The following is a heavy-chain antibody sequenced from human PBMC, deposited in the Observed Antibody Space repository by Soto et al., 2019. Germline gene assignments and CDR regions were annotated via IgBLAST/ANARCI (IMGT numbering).Heavy chain of an antibody. D-gene: IGHD6-19*01. J-gene: IGHJ4*02. CDR2: ISGSGGST. V-gene: IGHV3-23*01. CDR1: GFTFSSYA. Sequence: SGGSLRLSCAASGFTFSSYAMSWVRQAPGKGLEWVSAISGSGGSTYYADSVKGRFTISRDNSKDTLYLQMNSLRAEDTAVYYCAKKGIAVAGFDYWGQGTLVTVSS. CDR3: AKKGIAVAGFDY.